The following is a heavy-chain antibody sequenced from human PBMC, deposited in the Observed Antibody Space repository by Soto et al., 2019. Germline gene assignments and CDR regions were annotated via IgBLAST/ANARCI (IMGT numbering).Heavy chain of an antibody. J-gene: IGHJ4*02. D-gene: IGHD2-2*01. V-gene: IGHV3-11*06. Sequence: QVQLVESGGGLVKPGGSLRLSCAASGFTFSDYYMNWIRQAPGKGLEWVSYISSSSSYTNYADSVKGRFTISRDNAKNSLYLQLNSLRAEDTAVYYCASCRRPRCYAGPFDYWGQGTLVTVSS. CDR1: GFTFSDYY. CDR2: ISSSSSYT. CDR3: ASCRRPRCYAGPFDY.